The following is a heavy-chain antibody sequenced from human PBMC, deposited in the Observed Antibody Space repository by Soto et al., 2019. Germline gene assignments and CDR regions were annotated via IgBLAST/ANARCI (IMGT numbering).Heavy chain of an antibody. D-gene: IGHD3-22*01. CDR2: TYYRPKWYN. CDR3: VRATYFSDSSGYTRCFDY. Sequence: SQTLSLTCAISGDSVSSNSAAWNWIRQSPSRGLEWLGRTYYRPKWYNDYAVSVKSRITINPDTAKNQFSLQLNSVTPEDTAVYYCVRATYFSDSSGYTRCFDYWGQGALVTVSS. CDR1: GDSVSSNSAA. J-gene: IGHJ4*02. V-gene: IGHV6-1*01.